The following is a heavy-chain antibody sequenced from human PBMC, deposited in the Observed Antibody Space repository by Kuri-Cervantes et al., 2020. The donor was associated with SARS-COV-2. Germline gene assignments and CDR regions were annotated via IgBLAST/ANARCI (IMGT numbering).Heavy chain of an antibody. CDR3: ARERGTGYCSSTSCYGGGYYYYGMEV. J-gene: IGHJ6*02. D-gene: IGHD2-2*01. CDR1: RYTFTGYY. Sequence: ASVKVSCKASRYTFTGYYMHWVRQAPGQGLEWMGWINPNSGGTNYAQKFQGWVTMTRETSISTAYMELSRLRSDDTAVYYCARERGTGYCSSTSCYGGGYYYYGMEVWGQGTTVTVSS. CDR2: INPNSGGT. V-gene: IGHV1-2*04.